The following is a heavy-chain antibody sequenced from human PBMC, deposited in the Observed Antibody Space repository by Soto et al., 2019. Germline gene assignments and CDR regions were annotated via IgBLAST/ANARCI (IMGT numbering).Heavy chain of an antibody. J-gene: IGHJ6*02. CDR3: SRHVGSTFHYYHDGKDV. D-gene: IGHD6-13*01. CDR2: IDPSDSCT. Sequence: GESLKISCKGSGYSFTSYWISWVRQMPGKGLEWMGRIDPSDSCTNYSPSFQGHVTISADKSISTAYLQWSSLKASDTAMYYCSRHVGSTFHYYHDGKDVRGQRTTVTVSS. CDR1: GYSFTSYW. V-gene: IGHV5-10-1*01.